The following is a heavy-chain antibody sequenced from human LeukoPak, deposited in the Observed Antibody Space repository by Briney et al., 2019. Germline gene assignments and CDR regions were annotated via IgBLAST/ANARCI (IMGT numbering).Heavy chain of an antibody. V-gene: IGHV3-48*04. D-gene: IGHD2-15*01. CDR2: ISSSGSTI. J-gene: IGHJ6*02. CDR3: ARVSGYSGYYYYYYGMDV. CDR1: GFTFSSYG. Sequence: GRSLRLSCAASGFTFSSYGMNWVRQAPGKGLEWVSYISSSGSTIYYADSVKGRFTISRDNAKNSLYLQMNSLRAEDTAVYYCARVSGYSGYYYYYYGMDVWGQGTTVTVSS.